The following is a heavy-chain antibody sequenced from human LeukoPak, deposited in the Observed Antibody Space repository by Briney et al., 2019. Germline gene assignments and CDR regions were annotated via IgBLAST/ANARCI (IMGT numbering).Heavy chain of an antibody. V-gene: IGHV4-38-2*02. Sequence: SETLSLTCTVSGYSISSGYYWGWIRQPPGKGLEWIGSIYYSGSTYYNPSLKSRVTISVDTSKNQFSLKLSSVTAADTAVYYCARVPRGYSYGLNYWGQGTLVTVSS. J-gene: IGHJ4*02. D-gene: IGHD5-18*01. CDR2: IYYSGST. CDR1: GYSISSGYY. CDR3: ARVPRGYSYGLNY.